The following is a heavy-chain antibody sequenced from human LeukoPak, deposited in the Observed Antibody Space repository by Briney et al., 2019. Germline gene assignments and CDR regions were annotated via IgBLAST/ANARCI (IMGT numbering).Heavy chain of an antibody. CDR2: ISSSGSNT. CDR3: ARADGSSWLDY. D-gene: IGHD6-13*01. V-gene: IGHV3-11*05. Sequence: TGGSLRLSCAASGFSFSDYYMVCIRQAPGKGPEWVSVISSSGSNTNYADSVRGRFTVSRDNAKNSLSLQMNRLRPEDSAVYYCARADGSSWLDYWGQGILVTVSS. J-gene: IGHJ4*02. CDR1: GFSFSDYY.